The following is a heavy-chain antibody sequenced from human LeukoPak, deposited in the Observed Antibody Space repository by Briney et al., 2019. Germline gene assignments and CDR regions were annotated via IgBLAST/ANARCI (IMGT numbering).Heavy chain of an antibody. D-gene: IGHD4-11*01. J-gene: IGHJ4*02. CDR2: IRYDGSNK. Sequence: PGXSLRLSCAASGFTFSSYGMHWLRQAPGKGLELVAFIRYDGSNKYYADSVKGRFTISRDNSKKTLYLQMNSLRAEDTAVYYCAKTMMDLSNYPYFDYWGQGTLVTVSS. CDR1: GFTFSSYG. V-gene: IGHV3-30*02. CDR3: AKTMMDLSNYPYFDY.